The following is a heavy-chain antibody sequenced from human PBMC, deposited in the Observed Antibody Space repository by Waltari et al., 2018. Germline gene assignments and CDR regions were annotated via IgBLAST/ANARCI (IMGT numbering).Heavy chain of an antibody. CDR3: APLPGGSGQTFDY. D-gene: IGHD3-10*01. J-gene: IGHJ4*02. CDR1: GYTFMYYF. V-gene: IGHV1-69-2*01. CDR2: IDPEDGET. Sequence: EVELVQSGAEVKKPGATVKLSCQASGYTFMYYFMHWVQQAPGKGLEWRGRIDPEDGETVYSEKFQGRVTITADTSTDTAYMELSSLTSGDTAVYYCAPLPGGSGQTFDYWGQGTLVTVSS.